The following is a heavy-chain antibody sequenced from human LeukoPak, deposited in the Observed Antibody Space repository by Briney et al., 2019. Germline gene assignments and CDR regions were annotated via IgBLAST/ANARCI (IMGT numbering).Heavy chain of an antibody. CDR1: GDSIASSAYY. CDR3: ARVGQGSGNQFDY. CDR2: AHYAGST. J-gene: IGHJ4*02. V-gene: IGHV4-39*07. D-gene: IGHD3-10*01. Sequence: SETLSLTCTVSGDSIASSAYYWGWIRQPPGKGLEWIGLGSAHYAGSTYYNPSLKSRVTISLDTSKNQFSLKLSSVTAADTAVYYCARVGQGSGNQFDYWGQGTLVTVSS.